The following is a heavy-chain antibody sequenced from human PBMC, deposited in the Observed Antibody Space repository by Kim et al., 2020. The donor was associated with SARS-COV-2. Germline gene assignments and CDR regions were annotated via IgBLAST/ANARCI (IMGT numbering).Heavy chain of an antibody. J-gene: IGHJ4*02. V-gene: IGHV3-23*01. D-gene: IGHD6-19*01. Sequence: GGSLRLSCAASGFTFSSYAMSWVRQAPGKGLEWVSVISGSGGTTYSADSVKGRFTISRDNSKNTLYLQMNSLRAEDTAVYYCARNWWYSSGWHFDYWGQGTLVTVSS. CDR2: ISGSGGTT. CDR3: ARNWWYSSGWHFDY. CDR1: GFTFSSYA.